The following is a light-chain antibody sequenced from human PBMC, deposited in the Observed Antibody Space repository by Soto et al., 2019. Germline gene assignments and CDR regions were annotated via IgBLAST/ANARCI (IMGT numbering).Light chain of an antibody. CDR3: QQHNNWPT. J-gene: IGKJ5*01. Sequence: EIVLTQSPATLSLSPGERATLSCRASQSVSSQLAWYQQKPGQAPRLLIYDASNRATGIPARFSGSGSATDFTLTISSLEPEDFAVYFCQQHNNWPTFGQGTRLEI. V-gene: IGKV3-11*01. CDR2: DAS. CDR1: QSVSSQ.